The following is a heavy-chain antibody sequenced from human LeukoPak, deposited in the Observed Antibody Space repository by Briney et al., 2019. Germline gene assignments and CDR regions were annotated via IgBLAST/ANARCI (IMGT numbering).Heavy chain of an antibody. CDR3: ARGPNSNWSGLDF. D-gene: IGHD6-6*01. CDR1: GFSFSGHW. CDR2: ISPTGSTT. Sequence: GGSLRLSCTASGFSFSGHWMHWARQLPGKGLVWVSRISPTGSTTSYADSVKGRFTVSRDNAKNTFYLQVNNLRAEDTAVYYCARGPNSNWSGLDFWGQGTLLTVSS. V-gene: IGHV3-74*01. J-gene: IGHJ4*02.